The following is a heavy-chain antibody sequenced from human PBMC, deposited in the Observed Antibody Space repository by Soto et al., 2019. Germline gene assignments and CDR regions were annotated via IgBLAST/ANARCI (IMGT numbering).Heavy chain of an antibody. Sequence: QAQVVQSGAEVRKPGSSVKLSCKASEGTFNSYAIAWVRQAPGQGLEWMGGIIPYYNTLNYAQKFQDRVTITADDSTNTVYMEMSSLRSDDTAVYFCASGASRWYPYCFDSWAQGTLVTVSS. CDR1: EGTFNSYA. CDR2: IIPYYNTL. V-gene: IGHV1-69*01. J-gene: IGHJ4*02. D-gene: IGHD6-13*01. CDR3: ASGASRWYPYCFDS.